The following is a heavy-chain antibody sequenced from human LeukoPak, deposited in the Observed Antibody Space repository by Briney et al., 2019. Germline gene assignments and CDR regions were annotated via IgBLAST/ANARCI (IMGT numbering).Heavy chain of an antibody. D-gene: IGHD1-26*01. V-gene: IGHV4-30-4*08. CDR2: IYYSGST. CDR1: GGSISSGDYY. Sequence: SETLSLTCTVSGGSISSGDYYWSWIRQPPGKGLEWIGYIYYSGSTYYNPSLKSRVTISVDTSKNQFSLKLSSVTAADPAVYYCASITALSGSYFGYFDYWGQGTLVTVSS. J-gene: IGHJ4*02. CDR3: ASITALSGSYFGYFDY.